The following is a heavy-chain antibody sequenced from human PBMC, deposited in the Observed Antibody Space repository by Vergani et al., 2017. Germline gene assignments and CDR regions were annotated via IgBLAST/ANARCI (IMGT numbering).Heavy chain of an antibody. CDR3: ARDGPRGGYSTDHDAFDI. D-gene: IGHD5-18*01. V-gene: IGHV1-69*08. CDR2: IIPILGIA. J-gene: IGHJ3*02. Sequence: QVQLVQSGAEVKKPGSSVKVSCKASGGTFSSYTISWVRQAPGQGLEWMGRIIPILGIANYAQKFQGRVTITADKSTSTAYMELSSLRSEDTAVYYCARDGPRGGYSTDHDAFDIWGQGTMVTVSS. CDR1: GGTFSSYT.